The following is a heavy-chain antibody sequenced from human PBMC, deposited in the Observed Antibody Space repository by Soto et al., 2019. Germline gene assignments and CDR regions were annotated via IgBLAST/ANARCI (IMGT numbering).Heavy chain of an antibody. CDR3: ARVGPSREVPYPFEY. D-gene: IGHD1-26*01. V-gene: IGHV1-18*01. Sequence: QVDLVQSGPEVRKPGASVNVSCKASGYTFPTYGISWVRQAPGQGLEWMGWISAYNHYTNYAQKFQGRVTMTTDTSTNTAYMELRSLRSGDTAMYFCARVGPSREVPYPFEYWGQGTLVTVSS. CDR2: ISAYNHYT. J-gene: IGHJ4*02. CDR1: GYTFPTYG.